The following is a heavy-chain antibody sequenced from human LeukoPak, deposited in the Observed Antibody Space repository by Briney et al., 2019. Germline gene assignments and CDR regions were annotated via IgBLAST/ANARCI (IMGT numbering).Heavy chain of an antibody. Sequence: HTGGSLRLSCAASRFTFSNYEMNWVRQAPGKGLEWVSYISSSGSTIYYADSVKGRFTISRDNAKNSLYLQMNSLRAEDTAVYYCARGGGYDRPRAYYYYYMDVWGKGTTVTISS. CDR3: ARGGGYDRPRAYYYYYMDV. CDR1: RFTFSNYE. D-gene: IGHD5-12*01. V-gene: IGHV3-48*03. J-gene: IGHJ6*03. CDR2: ISSSGSTI.